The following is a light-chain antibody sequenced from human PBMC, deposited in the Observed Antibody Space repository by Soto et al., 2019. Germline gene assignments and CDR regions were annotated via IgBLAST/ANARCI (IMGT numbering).Light chain of an antibody. CDR2: IAS. J-gene: IGKJ2*01. CDR3: QQYGSSPYT. CDR1: QSVSRSY. V-gene: IGKV3-20*01. Sequence: EVVLTQSPGTLSLSPGERATLSCRASQSVSRSYLAWYQQKPGQAPRLLIYIASSRATGIPDRFSGSGSGTDFTLTISRLEPEDFAMYYCQQYGSSPYTFGPGTKLEIK.